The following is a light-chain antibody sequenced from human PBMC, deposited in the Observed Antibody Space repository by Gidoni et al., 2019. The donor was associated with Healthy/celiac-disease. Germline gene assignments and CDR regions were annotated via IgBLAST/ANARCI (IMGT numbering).Light chain of an antibody. J-gene: IGKJ1*01. CDR3: QQYKNWPT. Sequence: EIVMTQSPATLSVSPGERATLSCRASQSVSSNLAWYPQKPGQAPRLLIYGASTRATGVPARFSGSGSGTEFTLTISSLQSEDFAVYYCQQYKNWPTFGQGTKVKIK. CDR2: GAS. CDR1: QSVSSN. V-gene: IGKV3-15*01.